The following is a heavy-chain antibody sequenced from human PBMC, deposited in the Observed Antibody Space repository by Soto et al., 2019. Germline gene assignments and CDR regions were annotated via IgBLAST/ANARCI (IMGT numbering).Heavy chain of an antibody. J-gene: IGHJ4*02. V-gene: IGHV3-11*01. CDR2: ISSSGSTI. CDR1: GFTFSDYY. Sequence: PGGSLRLSCAASGFTFSDYYMSWIRQAPGKGLEWVSYISSSGSTIYYADSVKGRFTISRDNAKNSLYLQMNSLRAEDTAVYYCARDTPEYPGPFNPFDYWGQGTLVTVSS. CDR3: ARDTPEYPGPFNPFDY. D-gene: IGHD3-10*01.